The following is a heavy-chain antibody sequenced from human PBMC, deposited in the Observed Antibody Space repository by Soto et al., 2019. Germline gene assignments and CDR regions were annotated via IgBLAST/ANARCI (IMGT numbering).Heavy chain of an antibody. V-gene: IGHV4-31*03. CDR2: IFYSGST. Sequence: PSETLSLTCSVSGGSISSGDYYWSWVRQHPGKGLEWIGYIFYSGSTYYNPSLKSRVTISVDTSKNQFSLKLSSVTAADTAVYYCASYPPTPYYDSSGYSFPPIDYWGQGTLVTVSS. CDR1: GGSISSGDYY. D-gene: IGHD3-22*01. CDR3: ASYPPTPYYDSSGYSFPPIDY. J-gene: IGHJ4*02.